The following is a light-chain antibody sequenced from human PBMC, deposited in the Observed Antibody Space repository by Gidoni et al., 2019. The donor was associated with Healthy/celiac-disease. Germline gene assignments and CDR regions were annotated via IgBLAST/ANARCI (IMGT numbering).Light chain of an antibody. Sequence: DIVMTQSPDSLAVSLGERATINCKSSQSVLYSSNHKNYLAWYQQKPGQPPKLLIYRASTRESGVPDRFSGSGSGTDFTLTISSLQAEDVAVYYCQQYYSTPPITFGGGTKVEIK. CDR3: QQYYSTPPIT. CDR1: QSVLYSSNHKNY. J-gene: IGKJ4*01. CDR2: RAS. V-gene: IGKV4-1*01.